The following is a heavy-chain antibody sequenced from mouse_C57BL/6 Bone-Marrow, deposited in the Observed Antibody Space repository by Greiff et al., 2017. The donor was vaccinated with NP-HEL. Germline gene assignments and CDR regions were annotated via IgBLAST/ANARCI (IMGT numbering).Heavy chain of an antibody. CDR3: AIPAYYSSAFAY. CDR1: GYTFTSYW. D-gene: IGHD2-5*01. Sequence: VQLQQPGAELVKPGASVKVSCKASGYTFTSYWMHWVKQRPGQGLEWIGRIHPSDSDTNYNQKFKGKATLTVDKSSSTAYMQLSSLTSEDSAVYYCAIPAYYSSAFAYWGQGTLVTVSA. J-gene: IGHJ3*01. V-gene: IGHV1-74*01. CDR2: IHPSDSDT.